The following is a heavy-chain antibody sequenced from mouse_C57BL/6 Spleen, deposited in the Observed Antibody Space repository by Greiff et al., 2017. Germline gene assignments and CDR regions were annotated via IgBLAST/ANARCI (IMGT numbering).Heavy chain of an antibody. Sequence: EVHLVESGPELVKPGASVKIPCKASGYTFTDYNMDWVKQSHGKSLEWIGDINPNNGGTIYNQKFKGKATLTVDKSSSTAYMELRSLTSEDTAVYYCARGSNYDYAMDYWGQGTSVTVSS. CDR3: ARGSNYDYAMDY. D-gene: IGHD2-5*01. CDR2: INPNNGGT. J-gene: IGHJ4*01. CDR1: GYTFTDYN. V-gene: IGHV1-18*01.